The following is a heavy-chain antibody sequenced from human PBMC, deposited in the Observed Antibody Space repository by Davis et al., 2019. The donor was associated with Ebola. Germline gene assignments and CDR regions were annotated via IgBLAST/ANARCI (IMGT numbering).Heavy chain of an antibody. CDR2: IWYDGSRK. D-gene: IGHD2-2*01. J-gene: IGHJ4*02. CDR1: GFNFRSYG. CDR3: ARVGSSTSLDY. Sequence: GESLKISCAASGFNFRSYGMHWVRQAPDKGLEWVAVIWYDGSRKYYGDSVKGRFTISRDNAKNSLYLQMNSLRAEDTAVYYCARVGSSTSLDYWGQGTLVTVSS. V-gene: IGHV3-33*01.